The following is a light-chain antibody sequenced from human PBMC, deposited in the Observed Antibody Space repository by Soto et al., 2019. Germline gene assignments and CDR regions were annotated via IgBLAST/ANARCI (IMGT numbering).Light chain of an antibody. CDR3: QQYNNWPPVT. CDR1: QTISSSY. CDR2: GAS. V-gene: IGKV3-15*01. Sequence: EVVLTQSPGTLSLSPGERATLSCRASQTISSSYLAWYQQKPGQAPRLLIYGASTRATGIPARFSGSGSGTELTLTISSLQSEDFAVYYCQQYNNWPPVTFGQGTKV. J-gene: IGKJ1*01.